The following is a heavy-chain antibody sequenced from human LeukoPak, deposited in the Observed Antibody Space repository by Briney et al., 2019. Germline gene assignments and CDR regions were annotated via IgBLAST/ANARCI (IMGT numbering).Heavy chain of an antibody. CDR1: GFTFSSYA. CDR3: AKEYSSSSFV. J-gene: IGHJ4*02. D-gene: IGHD6-6*01. Sequence: SRGSLRLSCAASGFTFSSYAMSWVRHAPQKGLEWVSAISDSGGSTYYTDSVKGPFTISTDNTKNTLYLQMNSLRAEDTAVYYCAKEYSSSSFVWGQGTLVTVSS. CDR2: ISDSGGST. V-gene: IGHV3-23*01.